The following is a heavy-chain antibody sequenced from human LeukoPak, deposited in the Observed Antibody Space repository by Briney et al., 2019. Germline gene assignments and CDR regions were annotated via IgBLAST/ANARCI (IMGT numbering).Heavy chain of an antibody. J-gene: IGHJ2*01. V-gene: IGHV3-33*01. CDR3: TRGEEGWYFDV. Sequence: GRSLRLSCAASGFSFNRYGMHWVRQAPGRGLEWVAVISYDESQEYYVESVKGRFTISRDNSRKTVYLQMDSLRADDTAVYYCTRGEEGWYFDVWGRGTMVTVSS. CDR1: GFSFNRYG. CDR2: ISYDESQE.